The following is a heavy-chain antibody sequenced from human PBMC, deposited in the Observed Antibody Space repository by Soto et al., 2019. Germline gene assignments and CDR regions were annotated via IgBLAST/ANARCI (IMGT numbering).Heavy chain of an antibody. Sequence: RASVKVSCKASGGTFSSYAISWVRQAPGQGLEWMGGIIPIFGTANYAQKFQGRVTITADESTSTAYMELSSLRSEDTAVYYCARGGGWVVTAALYYYYYGMDVWGQGTTVTVSS. D-gene: IGHD2-21*02. CDR2: IIPIFGTA. V-gene: IGHV1-69*13. CDR1: GGTFSSYA. J-gene: IGHJ6*02. CDR3: ARGGGWVVTAALYYYYYGMDV.